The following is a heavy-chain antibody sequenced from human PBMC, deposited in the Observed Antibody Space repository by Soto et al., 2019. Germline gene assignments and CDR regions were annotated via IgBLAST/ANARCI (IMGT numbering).Heavy chain of an antibody. V-gene: IGHV3-66*01. J-gene: IGHJ4*02. CDR2: MYSGGSI. Sequence: EVQLVESGGGLVQPGGSLRLSCAASGLTVSSNHMSWVRQAPGKGLEWVSIMYSGGSIYYADSVKGGFTISRDNSRNTLYLQMSSLRAEDTAVYYCAGGKTVSGLFDYWGQGTLVTVSS. D-gene: IGHD6-19*01. CDR3: AGGKTVSGLFDY. CDR1: GLTVSSNH.